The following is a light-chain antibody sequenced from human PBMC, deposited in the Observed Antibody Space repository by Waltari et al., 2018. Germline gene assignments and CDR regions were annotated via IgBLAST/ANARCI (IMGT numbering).Light chain of an antibody. CDR1: QSVSTY. CDR2: DAS. V-gene: IGKV3-11*01. J-gene: IGKJ4*01. Sequence: EIVLTQSPATLSFPPGDGATLSCRASQSVSTYLAWYQEKPGQAPRLLIYDASNRATGIPARFSGSGSGTDFTLTISGLEPEDSAVYYCQHRFNWPLTFGGGTKVEIK. CDR3: QHRFNWPLT.